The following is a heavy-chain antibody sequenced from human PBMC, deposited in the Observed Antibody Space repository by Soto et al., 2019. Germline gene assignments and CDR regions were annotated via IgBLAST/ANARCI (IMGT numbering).Heavy chain of an antibody. V-gene: IGHV1-8*01. CDR3: TRVGGNWNDDYFDY. J-gene: IGHJ4*02. D-gene: IGHD1-1*01. CDR2: MNPHSGDT. Sequence: QVQLVQYGAEVKKPGASVKVSCKASGYTFSDHDINWVRQASGQGPEWLGWMNPHSGDTGYAQNFQGRVTMTRDTSKRTAYMELSSLRSEDTAVYYCTRVGGNWNDDYFDYWGQGTLVTVSS. CDR1: GYTFSDHD.